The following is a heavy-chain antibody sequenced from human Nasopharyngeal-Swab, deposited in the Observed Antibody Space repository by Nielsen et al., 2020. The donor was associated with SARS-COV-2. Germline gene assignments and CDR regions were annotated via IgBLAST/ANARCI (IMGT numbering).Heavy chain of an antibody. D-gene: IGHD3-9*01. CDR2: ISYEGSIK. Sequence: LKISCAASGFGFNNYGMHWVRRAPGKGLEWVAVISYEGSIKHYGDSVKGRFSISKDNSKNTVYLQMNSLRIEEPAVYYCAKVAPFFWLGDHYMDVWGTGTTVIVSS. CDR1: GFGFNNYG. J-gene: IGHJ6*03. V-gene: IGHV3-30*18. CDR3: AKVAPFFWLGDHYMDV.